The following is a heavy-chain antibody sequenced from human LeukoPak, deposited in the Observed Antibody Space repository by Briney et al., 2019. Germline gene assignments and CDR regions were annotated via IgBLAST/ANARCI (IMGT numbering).Heavy chain of an antibody. Sequence: GGSLRLSCAASGFTFSSYAMSWVRQAPGKGLEWVSAISGSGGSTYYADSVKGRFTISRDNSKNSLYLQMNSLRAEDTAVYYCARSAGRDGFEFDYWGQGTLVTVSS. J-gene: IGHJ4*02. D-gene: IGHD5-12*01. CDR1: GFTFSSYA. CDR3: ARSAGRDGFEFDY. V-gene: IGHV3-23*01. CDR2: ISGSGGST.